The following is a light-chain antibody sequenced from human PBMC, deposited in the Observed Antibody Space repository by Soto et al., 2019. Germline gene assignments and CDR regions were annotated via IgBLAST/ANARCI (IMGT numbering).Light chain of an antibody. V-gene: IGKV3-15*01. CDR2: DAS. Sequence: EILLTQSPASLSLYPVERAKLSRSASQSVSGYIAWYQQKPGQAPRLIIYDASNRATGIPARFSGSGSGTEFTLTIRRLKSADFAVYYCQKYNNWPPFTCGNGQRREIK. CDR3: QKYNNWPPFT. CDR1: QSVSGY. J-gene: IGKJ5*01.